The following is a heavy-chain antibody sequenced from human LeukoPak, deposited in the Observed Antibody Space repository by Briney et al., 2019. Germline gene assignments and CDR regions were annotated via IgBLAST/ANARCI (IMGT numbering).Heavy chain of an antibody. D-gene: IGHD2-15*01. CDR1: GLTFSTYS. CDR2: ISTSSSYI. Sequence: PGGSLRLSCAASGLTFSTYSMNWVRQAPGKGLEWVSFISTSSSYIYYADSLKGRFTISRDNAKNSLYLQMNSLRAEDTAIYYCAKNGDRGAYCTGGTCYPYFYYYMDVWGKGTTVTI. V-gene: IGHV3-21*04. CDR3: AKNGDRGAYCTGGTCYPYFYYYMDV. J-gene: IGHJ6*03.